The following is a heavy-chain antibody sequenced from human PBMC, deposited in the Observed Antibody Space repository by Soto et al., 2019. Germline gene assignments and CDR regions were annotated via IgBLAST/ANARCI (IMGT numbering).Heavy chain of an antibody. V-gene: IGHV3-23*01. CDR3: AKVYCRAGSCTKRVRSDWYYYYGMDV. CDR2: ISESGAIT. CDR1: GFIFSSYI. D-gene: IGHD2-15*01. J-gene: IGHJ6*02. Sequence: GGSLRLSCAASGFIFSSYIMSWVRQAPGKGLEWVSVISESGAITFYADSVKGRFTISRDNSKNTLYLQMNSLRAEDTAVYFCAKVYCRAGSCTKRVRSDWYYYYGMDVWGQGTTVTVSS.